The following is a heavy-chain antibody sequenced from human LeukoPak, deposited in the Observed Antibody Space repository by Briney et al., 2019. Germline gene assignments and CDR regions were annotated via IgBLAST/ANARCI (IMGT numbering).Heavy chain of an antibody. Sequence: ASVKVSYKASGYTFTSYYMHWVRQAPGQGLEWMGIINPSGGSTSYAQKFQGRVTMTRDTSTSTVYMELSSLRSEDTAVYYCARFSGLDAFDIWGQGTMVTVSS. CDR1: GYTFTSYY. J-gene: IGHJ3*02. CDR2: INPSGGST. CDR3: ARFSGLDAFDI. D-gene: IGHD3-10*01. V-gene: IGHV1-46*01.